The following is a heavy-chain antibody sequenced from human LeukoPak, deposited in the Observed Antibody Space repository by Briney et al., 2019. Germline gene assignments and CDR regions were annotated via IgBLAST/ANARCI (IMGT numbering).Heavy chain of an antibody. CDR2: IYPGDSDT. V-gene: IGHV5-51*01. CDR3: ARHYDRSGYYSRNYYHYMDV. CDR1: GNSSTNYW. Sequence: PGESLKISCKGSGNSSTNYWIAWVRQMPGKGLEWMGIIYPGDSDTRYSPSFQGQVTISADKSINTAYLQWGSLKASDTAIYYCARHYDRSGYYSRNYYHYMDVWGKGTTVTVSS. D-gene: IGHD3-22*01. J-gene: IGHJ6*03.